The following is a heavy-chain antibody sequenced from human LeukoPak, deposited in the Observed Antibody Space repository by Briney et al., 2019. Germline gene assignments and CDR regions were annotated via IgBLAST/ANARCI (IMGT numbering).Heavy chain of an antibody. D-gene: IGHD3-16*01. CDR1: GFTFSSYS. CDR2: INHNGNVN. V-gene: IGHV3-7*03. J-gene: IGHJ6*02. Sequence: PGGSLRLSCAASGFTFSSYSMNWVRQAPGKGLEWVASINHNGNVNYYVDSVKGRFTISRDNVKNSLYLQMSNLRAEDTAVYFCARGGGLDVWGQGATVTVSS. CDR3: ARGGGLDV.